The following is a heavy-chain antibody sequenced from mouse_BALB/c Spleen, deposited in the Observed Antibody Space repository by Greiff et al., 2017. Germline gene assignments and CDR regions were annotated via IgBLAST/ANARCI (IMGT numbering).Heavy chain of an antibody. Sequence: EVKLVESGGGLVQPGGSLKLSCAASGFTFSSYGMSWVRQTPDKRLELVATINSNGGSTYYPDSVKGRFTISRDNAKNTLYLQMSSLKSEDTAMYYCARDPYYYGSSYRWYFDVWGAGTTVTVSS. J-gene: IGHJ1*01. CDR2: INSNGGST. V-gene: IGHV5-6-3*01. CDR3: ARDPYYYGSSYRWYFDV. CDR1: GFTFSSYG. D-gene: IGHD1-1*01.